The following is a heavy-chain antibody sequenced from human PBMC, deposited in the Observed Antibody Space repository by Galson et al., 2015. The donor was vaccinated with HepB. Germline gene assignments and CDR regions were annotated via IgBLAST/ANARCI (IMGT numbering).Heavy chain of an antibody. D-gene: IGHD4-23*01. V-gene: IGHV3-33*08. CDR3: ARDEDYGGAFDY. CDR1: GFTFSSYG. CDR2: IWYDGSNK. Sequence: SLRLSCAASGFTFSSYGMHWVRQAPGKGLEWVAVIWYDGSNKYYADSVKGRFTISRDNSKNTLYLQMNSLRAEDTAVYYCARDEDYGGAFDYWGQGTLVTVSS. J-gene: IGHJ4*02.